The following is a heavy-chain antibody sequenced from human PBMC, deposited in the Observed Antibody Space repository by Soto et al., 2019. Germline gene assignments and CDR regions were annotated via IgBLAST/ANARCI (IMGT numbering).Heavy chain of an antibody. CDR1: GFTFSSYA. CDR3: ARGYEDSSGHTPYDFDY. J-gene: IGHJ4*02. D-gene: IGHD3-22*01. V-gene: IGHV3-23*01. CDR2: ISGSGGST. Sequence: PGGSLRVSCASSGFTFSSYAMSWVRQAPGKGLEWVSAISGSGGSTYYADSVKGRFTISRDNAKNSLYLQMNSLRAEDTAVYYCARGYEDSSGHTPYDFDYWGQGPLVTV.